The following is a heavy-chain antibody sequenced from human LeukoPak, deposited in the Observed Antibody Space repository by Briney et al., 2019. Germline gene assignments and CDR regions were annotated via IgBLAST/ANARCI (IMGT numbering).Heavy chain of an antibody. CDR2: IYYSGST. V-gene: IGHV4-59*01. CDR3: ARSHSVWTSFDY. J-gene: IGHJ4*02. Sequence: SETLTLTCTVSGGSISSYYWSWIRQPPGKGLEWIGYIYYSGSTNYNPSLKSRVTISVDTSKNQFSLKLSSVTAADTAVYYCARSHSVWTSFDYWGQGTLVTVSS. D-gene: IGHD3/OR15-3a*01. CDR1: GGSISSYY.